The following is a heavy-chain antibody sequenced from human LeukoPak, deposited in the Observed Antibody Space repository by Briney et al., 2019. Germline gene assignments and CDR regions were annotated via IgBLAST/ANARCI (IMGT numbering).Heavy chain of an antibody. CDR2: ITYDGST. CDR1: GGSFNGYY. CDR3: ARGLASGYPPIPFDY. J-gene: IGHJ4*02. Sequence: SETLSLTCAVFGGSFNGYYWSWIRQPPGKGLEWIGEITYDGSTNYNPSLKSRVTISVDTSKIQFTLDLSSVTAADTAVYYCARGLASGYPPIPFDYWGQGTQVTVSS. V-gene: IGHV4-34*01. D-gene: IGHD3-3*01.